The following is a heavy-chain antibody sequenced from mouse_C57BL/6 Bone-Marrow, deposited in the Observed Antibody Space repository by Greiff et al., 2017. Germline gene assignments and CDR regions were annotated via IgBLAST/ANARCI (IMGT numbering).Heavy chain of an antibody. J-gene: IGHJ2*01. D-gene: IGHD1-1*01. CDR3: TRSLIYYGTNY. CDR1: GFNIKDYY. Sequence: VQLQQSGAELVKPGASVKLSCTASGFNIKDYYIHWVKQRTERGLEWIGRIDPEDGDTKYAPKFQDKATITADTSSNTAYLQLSSLTSEDTAVYYCTRSLIYYGTNYWGQGTTLTVSS. CDR2: IDPEDGDT. V-gene: IGHV14-2*01.